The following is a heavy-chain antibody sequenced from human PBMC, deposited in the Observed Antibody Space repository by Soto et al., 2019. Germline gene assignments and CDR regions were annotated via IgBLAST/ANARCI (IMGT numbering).Heavy chain of an antibody. CDR3: ARWWYGDY. CDR1: GYAFTTYG. CDR2: ISAHNGNT. Sequence: QGHLVQSGAEVKKPGASVKVSCKGSGYAFTTYGITWVRQAPGQGLEGMGWISAHNGNTNYAQKLQGRVTVTRDTSTSTAYMELRSLRSDDTAVSYCARWWYGDYWGQGALVTVSS. J-gene: IGHJ4*02. D-gene: IGHD2-15*01. V-gene: IGHV1-18*01.